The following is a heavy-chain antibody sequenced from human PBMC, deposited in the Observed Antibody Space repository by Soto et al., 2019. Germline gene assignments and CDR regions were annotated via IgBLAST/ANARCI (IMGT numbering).Heavy chain of an antibody. J-gene: IGHJ6*02. CDR1: GYTFTSYD. D-gene: IGHD4-17*01. Sequence: ASVKVSCKASGYTFTSYDISWVRQAPGQGLEWMGWISAYNGNTNYAQKLQGRVTMTTDTSTSTAYMELRSLRSDDTAVYYCASNPYGDYDYYYYYYGMDVWGQGTTVT. CDR3: ASNPYGDYDYYYYYYGMDV. CDR2: ISAYNGNT. V-gene: IGHV1-18*01.